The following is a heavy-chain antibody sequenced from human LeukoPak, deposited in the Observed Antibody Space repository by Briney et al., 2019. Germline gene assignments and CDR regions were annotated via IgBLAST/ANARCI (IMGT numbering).Heavy chain of an antibody. D-gene: IGHD6-6*01. Sequence: GGSLRLSCAASGFTFSSYWMHWVRQAPGKGLVWVSRINSDGSSTSYADSVKGRFTISRDNAKNTLYLQMNGLRAEDTAVYYCASLGGQLVRSFDYWGQGTLVTVSS. CDR3: ASLGGQLVRSFDY. J-gene: IGHJ4*02. CDR2: INSDGSST. V-gene: IGHV3-74*01. CDR1: GFTFSSYW.